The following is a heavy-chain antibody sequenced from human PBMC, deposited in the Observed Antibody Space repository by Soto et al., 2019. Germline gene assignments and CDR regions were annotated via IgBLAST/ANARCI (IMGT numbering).Heavy chain of an antibody. V-gene: IGHV3-9*01. CDR2: ISWNSRSI. Sequence: EVQLLESGGGLVQPCRSLRLSCAAEGFTFDDYAMHWVRQAPGKGLEWVSGISWNSRSIGYADSVKGRLTISRDNAKNALSLQMNSLRAEDTALYYCAKDMALAAAGIFDIRGQGTMVTVSS. J-gene: IGHJ3*02. D-gene: IGHD6-13*01. CDR1: GFTFDDYA. CDR3: AKDMALAAAGIFDI.